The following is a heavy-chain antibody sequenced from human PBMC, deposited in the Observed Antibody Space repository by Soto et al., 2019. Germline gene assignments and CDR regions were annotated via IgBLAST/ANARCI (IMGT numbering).Heavy chain of an antibody. Sequence: GSGPTLVNPRETLTLTCTFSGFSLSTTGMCVNWIRQPPGKALEWLGRIDWDGDKFYSSSLRTRLTISKDTSKNLVVLIMTNMDPLDTATYYCARRGADSGYGMDVWGQGTTVTVSS. CDR3: ARRGADSGYGMDV. V-gene: IGHV2-70*17. CDR2: IDWDGDK. D-gene: IGHD2-21*01. CDR1: GFSLSTTGMC. J-gene: IGHJ6*02.